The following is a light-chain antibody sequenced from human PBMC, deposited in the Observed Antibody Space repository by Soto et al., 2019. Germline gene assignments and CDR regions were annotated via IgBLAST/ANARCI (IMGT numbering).Light chain of an antibody. CDR1: QSVSSN. CDR3: QHYYNWLYT. Sequence: EIVMTQSPATLSVSAGERVTLSCRASQSVSSNLAWYHQKPGQAPRLLIYDASTRATGIPVRFSGSGSGTELTLSISSLRSEDFAVYYCQHYYNWLYTFGQGTKLESK. V-gene: IGKV3-15*01. CDR2: DAS. J-gene: IGKJ2*01.